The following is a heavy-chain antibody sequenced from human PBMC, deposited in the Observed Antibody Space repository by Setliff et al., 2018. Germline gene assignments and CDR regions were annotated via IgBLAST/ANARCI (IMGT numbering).Heavy chain of an antibody. CDR1: GGTFSSYA. CDR3: ARANDYSSGWYFYYYGMDV. J-gene: IGHJ6*02. Sequence: SVKVSCKASGGTFSSYAISWVRQAPGQGLAWMGGIIPIFGTANYAQKFQGRVTITADESTSTAYMELSSLRSDDTAVYYCARANDYSSGWYFYYYGMDVWGQGTTVTVSS. D-gene: IGHD6-19*01. V-gene: IGHV1-69*13. CDR2: IIPIFGTA.